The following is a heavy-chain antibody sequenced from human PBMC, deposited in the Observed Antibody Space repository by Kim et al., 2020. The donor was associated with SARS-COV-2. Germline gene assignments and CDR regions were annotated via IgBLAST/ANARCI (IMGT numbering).Heavy chain of an antibody. V-gene: IGHV4-61*01. CDR3: ARDEGVGALKL. J-gene: IGHJ4*02. D-gene: IGHD1-26*01. Sequence: SETLSLTCTVSGGTVSSGSYYWSWIRQPPEKGLEWIGYIYYSGSTNYNPSLKSRVTISVDTSKNQFSLKLSSVTAADTAVYYCARDEGVGALKLWGQGTLVTVSS. CDR1: GGTVSSGSYY. CDR2: IYYSGST.